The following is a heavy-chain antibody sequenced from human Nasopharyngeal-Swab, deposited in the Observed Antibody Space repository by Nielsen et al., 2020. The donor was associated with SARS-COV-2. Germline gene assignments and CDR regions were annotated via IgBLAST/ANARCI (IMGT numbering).Heavy chain of an antibody. V-gene: IGHV3-23*01. CDR1: GFTFSSYA. J-gene: IGHJ6*02. CDR3: AKGGGYSYYYGMDV. D-gene: IGHD5-18*01. Sequence: GGSLRLSCAASGFTFSSYAMSWVRQAPGKGLEWVSATSGSGGSTYYADSVKGRFTISRDNSKNTLYLQMNSLRAEDTAVYYCAKGGGYSYYYGMDVWGQGTTVTVSS. CDR2: TSGSGGST.